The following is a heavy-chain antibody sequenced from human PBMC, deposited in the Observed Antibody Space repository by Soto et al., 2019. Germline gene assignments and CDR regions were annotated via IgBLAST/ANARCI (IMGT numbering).Heavy chain of an antibody. J-gene: IGHJ6*02. V-gene: IGHV1-46*01. D-gene: IGHD6-13*01. CDR3: ARVSSSWHSNYYGMDV. CDR2: INPSGGST. Sequence: ALVQVSCKAAWCALTSYNMHGVRQAREKGLEWMGIINPSGGSTSYAQKFQGRVTMTTDTSTSTAYMELRSLRSDDTAVYYCARVSSSWHSNYYGMDVWGQGTTVTVSS. CDR1: WCALTSYN.